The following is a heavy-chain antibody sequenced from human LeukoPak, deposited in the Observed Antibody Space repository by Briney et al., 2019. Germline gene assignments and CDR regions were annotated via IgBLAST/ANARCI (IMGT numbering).Heavy chain of an antibody. Sequence: EASVKVSCKVSGGTFSSYAISWVRQAPGQGLEWMGGIIPIFGTANYAQKFQGRVTITADESTSTAYMELSSLRSEDTAVYYCARGATMIVASFDYWGQGTLVTVSS. V-gene: IGHV1-69*01. CDR2: IIPIFGTA. CDR3: ARGATMIVASFDY. J-gene: IGHJ4*02. CDR1: GGTFSSYA. D-gene: IGHD3-22*01.